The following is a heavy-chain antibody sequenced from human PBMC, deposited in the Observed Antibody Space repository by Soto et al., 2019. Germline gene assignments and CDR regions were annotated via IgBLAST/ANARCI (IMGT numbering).Heavy chain of an antibody. CDR1: GGTFSSYA. CDR2: IIPIFGTA. J-gene: IGHJ4*02. Sequence: SVKLSCKASGGTFSSYAISWVRQAPGQGLEWMGGIIPIFGTANYAQKFQGRVTITADESTSTAYMELSSLRSEDTAVYYCARVPLMTRFYYFDYRGQGTLVTGSS. V-gene: IGHV1-69*13. D-gene: IGHD3-16*01. CDR3: ARVPLMTRFYYFDY.